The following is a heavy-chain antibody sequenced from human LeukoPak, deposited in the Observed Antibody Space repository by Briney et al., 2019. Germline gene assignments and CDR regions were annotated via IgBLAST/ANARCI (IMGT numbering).Heavy chain of an antibody. CDR3: ARVLFYSSGNKSNRVDY. Sequence: SETLSLTCTVSGGSISSYYWSWIRQPPGKGLEWIGYMYYSGSTNYNPSTNYNPSLKSRVTISVDTSKNQFSLKLSSVTAADTAVYYCARVLFYSSGNKSNRVDYWGQGTLVTVSS. D-gene: IGHD6-19*01. J-gene: IGHJ4*02. CDR1: GGSISSYY. CDR2: MYYSGST. V-gene: IGHV4-59*01.